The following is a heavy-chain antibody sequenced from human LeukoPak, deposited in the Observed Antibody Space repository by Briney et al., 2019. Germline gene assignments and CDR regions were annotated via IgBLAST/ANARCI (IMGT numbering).Heavy chain of an antibody. CDR3: ARDVREGYFDY. J-gene: IGHJ4*02. CDR1: GFTFDNYA. V-gene: IGHV3-64*01. CDR2: ISGNGDST. Sequence: GGSLRLSCAASGFTFDNYAMHWVRQDPGKGLEYVSGISGNGDSTHYANSVQGRFTISRDNSKNTLYLQMSSLRDEDMAVFYCARDVREGYFDYWGQGTLVSISS.